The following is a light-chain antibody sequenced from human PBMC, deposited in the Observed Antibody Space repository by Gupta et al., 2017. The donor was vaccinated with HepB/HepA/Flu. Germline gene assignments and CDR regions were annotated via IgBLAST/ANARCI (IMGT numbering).Light chain of an antibody. CDR1: HSISSY. V-gene: IGKV1-39*01. Sequence: IQITESPSSPSASVGDRVTITCLESHSISSYLKWHQQKPGKAPKLLIYAASSWHRVVPSRFSGSSCGTYSTLTSRMQHPEDFATYYCQHSDCTPLITFGGGTKVEIK. CDR3: QHSDCTPLIT. CDR2: AAS. J-gene: IGKJ4*01.